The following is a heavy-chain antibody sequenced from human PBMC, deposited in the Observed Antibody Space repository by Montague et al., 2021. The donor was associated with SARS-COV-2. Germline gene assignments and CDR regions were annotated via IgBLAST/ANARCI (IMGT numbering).Heavy chain of an antibody. V-gene: IGHV4-59*01. D-gene: IGHD5/OR15-5a*01. Sequence: SETLSLTCSVSGGSLSSFYWSWIRQPPGKGLEYIGYIHYSGSTNFSPSLNSRVSISLDTSKNQFSLNLRSVTTADTAVYYCARVAGLDVFSVCYYGLDVWGEGTTVTVSS. CDR2: IHYSGST. CDR1: GGSLSSFY. CDR3: ARVAGLDVFSVCYYGLDV. J-gene: IGHJ6*02.